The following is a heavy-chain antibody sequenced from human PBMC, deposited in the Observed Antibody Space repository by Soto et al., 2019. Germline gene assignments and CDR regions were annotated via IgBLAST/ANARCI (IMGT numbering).Heavy chain of an antibody. CDR3: ARDVDSGYDY. D-gene: IGHD3-22*01. V-gene: IGHV4-59*12. CDR1: GGSINSYY. CDR2: IYYSGNT. Sequence: SETLSLTCTVSGGSINSYYWTWIRRPPGKGLEWIGYIYYSGNTDYNPSLKSRVTISIDTSKNQFSLKLSSVTAADTAVYYCARDVDSGYDYWGQGTLVTVSS. J-gene: IGHJ4*02.